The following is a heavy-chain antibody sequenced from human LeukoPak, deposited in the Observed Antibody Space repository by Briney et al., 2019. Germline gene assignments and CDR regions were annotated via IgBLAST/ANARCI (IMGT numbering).Heavy chain of an antibody. D-gene: IGHD6-13*01. CDR3: ARLVVSSWYHEVLLGRDY. CDR1: GGSISSYY. V-gene: IGHV4-4*07. Sequence: SETLSLTCTVSGGSISSYYWSWIRQPAGKGLEWIGRIYTSGSTNYNPSLKSRVTISVDTSKNQISLKLSSVTAADTAVYYCARLVVSSWYHEVLLGRDYWGQGTLVTVSS. J-gene: IGHJ4*02. CDR2: IYTSGST.